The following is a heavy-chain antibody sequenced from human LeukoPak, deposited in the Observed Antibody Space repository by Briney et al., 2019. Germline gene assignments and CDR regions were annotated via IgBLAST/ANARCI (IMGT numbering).Heavy chain of an antibody. CDR1: GFTFSSYA. D-gene: IGHD3-16*02. CDR2: ISGSGGST. CDR3: ARDGVEGDYVWGSYRYSNWFDP. V-gene: IGHV3-23*01. J-gene: IGHJ5*02. Sequence: GGSLRLSCAASGFTFSSYAMRWVRQAPGKGLEWVSSISGSGGSTYYADSVKGRFTISRDNSKNTLYLQMNSLRAEDTAVYYCARDGVEGDYVWGSYRYSNWFDPWGQGTLVTVSS.